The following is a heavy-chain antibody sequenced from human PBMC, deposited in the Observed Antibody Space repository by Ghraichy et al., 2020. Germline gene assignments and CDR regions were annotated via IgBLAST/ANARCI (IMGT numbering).Heavy chain of an antibody. CDR3: ARDHCDGGACYYAYFDY. Sequence: ASVKVSCKASGYTFTSYGISWVRQAPGQGPEWMGWISTYKDDINYPQKFQGRVTMTTDTSTSTAYMELRTLRSDDTAVYYCARDHCDGGACYYAYFDYWGQGTLVTVSS. CDR1: GYTFTSYG. J-gene: IGHJ4*02. D-gene: IGHD2-21*01. V-gene: IGHV1-18*01. CDR2: ISTYKDDI.